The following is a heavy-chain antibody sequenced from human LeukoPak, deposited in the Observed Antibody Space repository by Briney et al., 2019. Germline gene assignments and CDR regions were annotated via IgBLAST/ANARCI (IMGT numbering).Heavy chain of an antibody. CDR2: IYYSGST. CDR1: GGSISSYY. CDR3: ARDRSSGYYSEDYFDY. Sequence: SETLSLTCTVSGGSISSYYWSWIRQPPGKGLEWIGYIYYSGSTNYNPSLKSRVTISVDTSMNQFSLKLSSVTAADTAVYYCARDRSSGYYSEDYFDYWGQGTLVTVSS. V-gene: IGHV4-59*01. D-gene: IGHD3-22*01. J-gene: IGHJ4*02.